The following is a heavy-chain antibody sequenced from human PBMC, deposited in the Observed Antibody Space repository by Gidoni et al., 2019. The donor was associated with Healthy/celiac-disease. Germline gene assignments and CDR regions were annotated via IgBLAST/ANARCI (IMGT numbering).Heavy chain of an antibody. CDR1: GFPFSSYA. J-gene: IGHJ5*02. D-gene: IGHD6-13*01. V-gene: IGHV3-23*01. CDR3: AKGTGNSRWYNWFDP. CDR2: ISGSGGST. Sequence: EVQLLESGVGLVQPGGSLRLSCSASGFPFSSYAMSWVRQAPGKGLEWVSAISGSGGSTYYADSVKGRFTISRDNSKNTLYLQMNSLRAEDTAVYYCAKGTGNSRWYNWFDPWGQGTLVTVSS.